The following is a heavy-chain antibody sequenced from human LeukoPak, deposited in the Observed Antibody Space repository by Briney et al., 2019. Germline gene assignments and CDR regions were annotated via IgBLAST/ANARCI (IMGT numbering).Heavy chain of an antibody. J-gene: IGHJ6*03. Sequence: GESLKISCWCFGYSFSNYWIGWVRQMPGKGPEWMGMIYSGDSDTRYNPSFQGQVIITADKSINTAYLQWRSLRASDSGIYYCAREDLVERRTSYMDVWGNGTTVTVSS. CDR3: AREDLVERRTSYMDV. D-gene: IGHD1-1*01. CDR1: GYSFSNYW. V-gene: IGHV5-51*01. CDR2: IYSGDSDT.